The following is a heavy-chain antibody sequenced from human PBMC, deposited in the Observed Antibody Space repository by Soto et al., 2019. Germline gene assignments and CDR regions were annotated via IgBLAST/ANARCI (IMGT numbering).Heavy chain of an antibody. Sequence: ESGGGVVQPGRSLRLSCAASGFTFSSYGMHWVRQAPGKGLEWVAVIWYDGSNKYYADSVKGRFTISRDNSKNTLYLQMNSLRAEDTAVXXXXXXGRAAARPPYYXXXDVWGQGX. CDR2: IWYDGSNK. V-gene: IGHV3-33*01. CDR3: XXXGRAAARPPYYXXXDV. CDR1: GFTFSSYG. D-gene: IGHD6-6*01. J-gene: IGHJ6*02.